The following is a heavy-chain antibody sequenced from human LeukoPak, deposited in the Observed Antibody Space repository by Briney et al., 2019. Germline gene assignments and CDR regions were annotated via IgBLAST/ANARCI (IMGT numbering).Heavy chain of an antibody. CDR3: IRDLFDDYSLDY. V-gene: IGHV3-48*03. Sequence: PGGSLRLSCAASGFTFSSYEMNWVRQAPGKGLEWVSYISSSGSTIYYAESVKGRFTISRDNARNSLYLQMNSLRAEDTAVYYCIRDLFDDYSLDYWGQGALVTVSS. J-gene: IGHJ4*02. D-gene: IGHD3-16*01. CDR1: GFTFSSYE. CDR2: ISSSGSTI.